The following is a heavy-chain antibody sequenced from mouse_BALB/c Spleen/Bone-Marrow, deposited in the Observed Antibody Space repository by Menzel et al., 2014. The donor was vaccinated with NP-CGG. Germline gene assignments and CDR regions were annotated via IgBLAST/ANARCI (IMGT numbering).Heavy chain of an antibody. Sequence: VQLQESGAELVKPGASVKLSCKASGYTFTSYFLYWGKQRPGQGLEWIVEISPSSGGTNFNEKFKSKATLTIDKSSSTVYMQLSSLTSEDSAVYYCTRSGPGFAYWGQGTLVTVSA. CDR2: ISPSSGGT. CDR1: GYTFTSYF. J-gene: IGHJ3*01. CDR3: TRSGPGFAY. V-gene: IGHV1S81*02.